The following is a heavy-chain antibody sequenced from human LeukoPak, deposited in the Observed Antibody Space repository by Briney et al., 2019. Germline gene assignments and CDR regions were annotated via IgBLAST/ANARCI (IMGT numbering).Heavy chain of an antibody. Sequence: PGGSLRLSCAASGFTFSSYSMSWVRQAPGKGLEWVSSISSSSSYIYYADSVKGRFTISRDNAKNSLYLQMNSLRAEDTAVYYCARDLYHYGSGSPGAFDIWGQGTMVTVSS. CDR3: ARDLYHYGSGSPGAFDI. CDR2: ISSSSSYI. CDR1: GFTFSSYS. D-gene: IGHD3-10*01. V-gene: IGHV3-21*01. J-gene: IGHJ3*02.